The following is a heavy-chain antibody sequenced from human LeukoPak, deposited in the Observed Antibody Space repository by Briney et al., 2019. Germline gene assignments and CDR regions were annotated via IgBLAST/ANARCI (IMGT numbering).Heavy chain of an antibody. V-gene: IGHV3-11*06. CDR3: ARGGGGQPADY. D-gene: IGHD2-2*01. CDR2: ISRSNRYT. Sequence: TGGSLRLSCAASGFTFSDYHMSWIRQAPGKGLEWVSYISRSNRYTNYADSVKGRFTISRDNAKNSLYLQMNSLRAEDTAVYYCARGGGGQPADYWGQGTLVTVSS. J-gene: IGHJ4*02. CDR1: GFTFSDYH.